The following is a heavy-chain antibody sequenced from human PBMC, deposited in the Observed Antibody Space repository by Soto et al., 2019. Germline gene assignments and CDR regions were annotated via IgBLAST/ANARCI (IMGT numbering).Heavy chain of an antibody. V-gene: IGHV3-33*01. CDR1: GFTFSSYG. CDR2: IWYDGSNK. Sequence: PVGSLRLSCAASGFTFSSYGMHWVRQAPGKGLEWVAVIWYDGSNKYYADSVKGRFTISRDNSKNTLYLQMNSLRAEDTAVYYCASSVVVVPAAGLYYYGMDVWGQGTTVTVSS. J-gene: IGHJ6*02. D-gene: IGHD2-2*01. CDR3: ASSVVVVPAAGLYYYGMDV.